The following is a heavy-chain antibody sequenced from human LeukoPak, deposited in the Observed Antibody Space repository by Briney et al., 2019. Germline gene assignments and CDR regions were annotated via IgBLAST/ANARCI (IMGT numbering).Heavy chain of an antibody. CDR2: IYYSGST. CDR3: ARGVCSGGSCYSEWNY. CDR1: GGSISSYY. D-gene: IGHD2-15*01. Sequence: SETLSLTCTVSGGSISSYYWSWIRQPPGKGLEWIGYIYYSGSTNYNPSLKSRVTISVDTSKNQFSLKLSSVTAADTAVYYCARGVCSGGSCYSEWNYWGQGTLVTVSS. V-gene: IGHV4-59*12. J-gene: IGHJ4*02.